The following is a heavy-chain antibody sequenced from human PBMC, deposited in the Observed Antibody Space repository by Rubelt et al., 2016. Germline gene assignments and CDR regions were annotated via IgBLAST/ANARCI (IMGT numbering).Heavy chain of an antibody. V-gene: IGHV4-39*01. J-gene: IGHJ4*02. CDR2: VSYTGTT. D-gene: IGHD3-10*01. Sequence: QVQLQESGPGLVKPSETLSLTCTVSGGSVSSGSYYWSWIRQPPGKGLEWIGSVSYTGTTFISPSLKSRVTMSVDTSNNRFSLKMGSVTAADAAVYYCARLILRVELDYWGQGALVTVSS. CDR1: GGSVSSGSYY. CDR3: ARLILRVELDY.